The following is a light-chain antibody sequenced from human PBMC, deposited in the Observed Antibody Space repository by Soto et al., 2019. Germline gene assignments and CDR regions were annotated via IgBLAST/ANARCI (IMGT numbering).Light chain of an antibody. CDR1: QSVSSSQ. CDR3: QQYATSPHT. J-gene: IGKJ2*01. V-gene: IGKV3-20*01. CDR2: GAS. Sequence: EIVLTQSPVTLSLSPGESATLSCRASQSVSSSQVAWYQQKPGQAPRLLIYGASSRATGIPDRFSGVGSETDFTLTINRLEPEDFAVYYCQQYATSPHTFGQGTNLELK.